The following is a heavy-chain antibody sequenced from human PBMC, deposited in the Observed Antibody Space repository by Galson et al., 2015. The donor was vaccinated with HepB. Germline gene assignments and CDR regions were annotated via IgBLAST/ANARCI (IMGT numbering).Heavy chain of an antibody. CDR3: ARVGRGDAFDI. CDR1: GGTFSSYA. Sequence: SVKVSCKASGGTFSSYAISWVRQAPGQGLEWMGGIIPTFGTANYAQKFQGRVTITADEYMSTVYMELSSLRSEDTAVYYCARVGRGDAFDIWGQGTMVTVSS. J-gene: IGHJ3*02. V-gene: IGHV1-69*13. CDR2: IIPTFGTA. D-gene: IGHD1-26*01.